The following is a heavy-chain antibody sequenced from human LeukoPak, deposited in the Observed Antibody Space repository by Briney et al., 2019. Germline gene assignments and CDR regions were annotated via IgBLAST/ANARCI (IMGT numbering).Heavy chain of an antibody. CDR2: ISSNGGST. CDR3: AREGEVPAAFDY. CDR1: GFTFSNYA. Sequence: XAXGFTFSNYAXXWVRQAPGKGLXXVSAISSNGGSTYYANSVKGRFTISRDNSKITLYLQMGSLRAEDMAVSYCAREGEVPAAFDYCRQGTLVTVSS. J-gene: IGHJ4*02. V-gene: IGHV3-64*01. D-gene: IGHD2-2*01.